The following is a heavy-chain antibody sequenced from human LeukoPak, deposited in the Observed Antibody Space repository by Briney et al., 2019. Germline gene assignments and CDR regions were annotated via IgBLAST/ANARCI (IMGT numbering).Heavy chain of an antibody. CDR1: GFTFSSYG. Sequence: GGSLRLSCAASGFTFSSYGMHWVRQAPGKGLEWVAFIRYDGSNKYYADSVKGRFTISRDNSKNTLYLQMNSLRTEDTAVYYCARTVVVAAPYCDHWGESTLVTVSS. V-gene: IGHV3-30*02. CDR2: IRYDGSNK. CDR3: ARTVVVAAPYCDH. J-gene: IGHJ4*02. D-gene: IGHD2-15*01.